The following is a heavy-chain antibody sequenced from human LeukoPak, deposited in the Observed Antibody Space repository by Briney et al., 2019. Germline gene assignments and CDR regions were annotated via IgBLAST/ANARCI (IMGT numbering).Heavy chain of an antibody. CDR2: ISSDGTNK. D-gene: IGHD2-15*01. V-gene: IGHV3-30*18. CDR3: AKDWATLDY. J-gene: IGHJ4*02. CDR1: GFTFSSSG. Sequence: GRSLRLSCAASGFTFSSSGMHWVRQAPGKGLEWVAVISSDGTNKYYADSVKGRFTISRDNSKSTLYLQMNSLRAEDTAVYYCAKDWATLDYWGQGTLVTVSS.